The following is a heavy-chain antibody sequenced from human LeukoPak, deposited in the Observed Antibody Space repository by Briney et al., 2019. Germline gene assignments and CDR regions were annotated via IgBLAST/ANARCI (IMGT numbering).Heavy chain of an antibody. Sequence: ASVKVSCKASGYTFTSYGISWVRQAPGQGLEWMGWISAYNGNTNYAQKLQGRVTMTTDTSTSTAYMELRSLRSDDTAVYYCARVKRYYDSSGYVTDAFDIWGQGTMVTVSS. V-gene: IGHV1-18*01. CDR2: ISAYNGNT. CDR1: GYTFTSYG. D-gene: IGHD3-22*01. J-gene: IGHJ3*02. CDR3: ARVKRYYDSSGYVTDAFDI.